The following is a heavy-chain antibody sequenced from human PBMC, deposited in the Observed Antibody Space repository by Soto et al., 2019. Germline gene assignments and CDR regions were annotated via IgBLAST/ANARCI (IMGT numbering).Heavy chain of an antibody. CDR1: GFICSSYD. J-gene: IGHJ3*02. CDR2: ILVGGST. CDR3: AKATATSGGAFEI. V-gene: IGHV3-23*01. Sequence: GLLRLSCAVSGFICSSYDMSWVRQAPGKGLEWVSTILVGGSTHYEDSVKGRFTISRDTSKNTVYLQMNSLTAGDTAFYYCAKATATSGGAFEIYGQGTMVTVSS. D-gene: IGHD1-1*01.